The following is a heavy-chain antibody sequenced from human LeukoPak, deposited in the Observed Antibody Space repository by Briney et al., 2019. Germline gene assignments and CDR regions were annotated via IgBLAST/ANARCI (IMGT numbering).Heavy chain of an antibody. J-gene: IGHJ5*02. D-gene: IGHD5-18*01. V-gene: IGHV4-38-2*02. CDR1: GYSISSGYS. Sequence: SETLSLTCTVSGYSISSGYSWGWIRQPPGKGPEWIGSFYHSGNTYYNPSLKSRVTISVDTSKNQFSLKLSSVTAADTAVYYCARDPDYSYGASHWFDPWGQGTLVTVSS. CDR2: FYHSGNT. CDR3: ARDPDYSYGASHWFDP.